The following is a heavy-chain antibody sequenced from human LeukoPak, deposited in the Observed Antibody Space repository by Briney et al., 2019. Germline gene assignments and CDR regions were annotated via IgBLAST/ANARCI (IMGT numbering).Heavy chain of an antibody. D-gene: IGHD4-17*01. V-gene: IGHV4-31*03. CDR3: ARGPGYGDYRVHYYFDY. J-gene: IGHJ4*02. Sequence: SETLSLTCTVSGGSISSGGYYWSWIRQHPGKGLEWIGYIYYSGSTYYNPSLKSRVTISVDTSKNQFSLKLSSVTAADTAVYYCARGPGYGDYRVHYYFDYWAQGTLVTVSS. CDR2: IYYSGST. CDR1: GGSISSGGYY.